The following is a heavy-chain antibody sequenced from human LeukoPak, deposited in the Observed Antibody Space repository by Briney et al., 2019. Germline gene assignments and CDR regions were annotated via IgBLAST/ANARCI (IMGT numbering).Heavy chain of an antibody. J-gene: IGHJ4*01. CDR1: GFTFSSYG. D-gene: IGHD4-17*01. CDR2: ISYDGSNK. CDR3: AKGETDYGDYVLDY. V-gene: IGHV3-30*18. Sequence: GGSLRLSCAASGFTFSSYGMHWVRQAPGKGLEWVAVISYDGSNKYYADSVKGRFTISRDNSKNTLYLQMNSLRAEDTAVYYCAKGETDYGDYVLDYWGQEPWSPSPQ.